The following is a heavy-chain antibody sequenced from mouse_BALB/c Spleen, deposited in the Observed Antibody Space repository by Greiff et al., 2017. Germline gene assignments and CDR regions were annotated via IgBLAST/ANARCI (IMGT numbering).Heavy chain of an antibody. CDR2: IWSGGST. D-gene: IGHD2-4*01. CDR1: GFSLTSYG. CDR3: ARNWDYYYAMDY. Sequence: VQGVESGPGLVQPSQSLSITCTVSGFSLTSYGVHWVRQSPGKGLEWLGVIWSGGSTDYNAAFISRLSISKDNSKSQVFFKMNSLQANDTAIYYCARNWDYYYAMDYWGQGTSVTVSS. J-gene: IGHJ4*01. V-gene: IGHV2-2*02.